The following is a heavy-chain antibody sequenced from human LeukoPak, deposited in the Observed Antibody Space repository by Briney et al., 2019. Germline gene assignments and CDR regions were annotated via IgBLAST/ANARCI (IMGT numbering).Heavy chain of an antibody. D-gene: IGHD2-2*01. J-gene: IGHJ4*02. CDR3: AKDLGSTSCYDY. CDR2: IRYDGSNK. CDR1: GFAFSSYG. V-gene: IGHV3-30*02. Sequence: GGSLRLSCAASGFAFSSYGMHWVRQAPGKGLEWVAFIRYDGSNKYYADSVKGRFTISRDNSKNTPYLQMNSLRAEDTAVYYCAKDLGSTSCYDYWGQGTLVTVSS.